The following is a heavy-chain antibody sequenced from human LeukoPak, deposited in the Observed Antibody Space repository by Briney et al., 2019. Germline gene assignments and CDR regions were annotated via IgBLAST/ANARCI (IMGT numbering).Heavy chain of an antibody. V-gene: IGHV4-30-2*01. CDR3: ASLHYYYGMDV. J-gene: IGHJ6*02. Sequence: PSQTLSLTCAVSGGSISSGGYSWSWIRQPPGKGLEWIGYIYHSGSTYYNPSLKSRVTISVDRSKNQFSLKLSSVTAADTAVYYCASLHYYYGMDVWGQGTTVTVSS. CDR1: GGSISSGGYS. CDR2: IYHSGST.